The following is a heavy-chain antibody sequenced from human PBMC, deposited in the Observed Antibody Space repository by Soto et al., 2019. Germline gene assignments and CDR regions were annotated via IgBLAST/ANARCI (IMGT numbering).Heavy chain of an antibody. Sequence: QGQLVQSGGEVKKPGASVKVSCKASGYTFTSNGISWVRQAPGQGLERMGWISGYNGDTDYAQKFQGRVTMTTDTSTSTAYMEVRSLRPDDTAVYYCARDKPQQIVGYNYYYGLDVWGQGTTVTVSS. J-gene: IGHJ6*02. CDR3: ARDKPQQIVGYNYYYGLDV. CDR2: ISGYNGDT. D-gene: IGHD6-6*01. CDR1: GYTFTSNG. V-gene: IGHV1-18*04.